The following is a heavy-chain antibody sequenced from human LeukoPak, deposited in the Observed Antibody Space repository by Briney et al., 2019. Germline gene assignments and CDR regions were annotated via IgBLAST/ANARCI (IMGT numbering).Heavy chain of an antibody. CDR2: ISYDGSNK. CDR3: AKGGMYSSGWYGYFQH. D-gene: IGHD6-19*01. J-gene: IGHJ1*01. V-gene: IGHV3-30*18. Sequence: GGSLRLSCAASGFTFSSYGMHWVRQAPGKGLEWVAVISYDGSNKYYADSVKGRFTISRDNSKNTLYLQMNSLRAEDTAVYYCAKGGMYSSGWYGYFQHWGQGTLVTVSS. CDR1: GFTFSSYG.